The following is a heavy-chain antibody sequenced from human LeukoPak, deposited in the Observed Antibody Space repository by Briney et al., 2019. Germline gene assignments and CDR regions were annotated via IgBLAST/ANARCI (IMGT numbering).Heavy chain of an antibody. CDR3: ARAGILYYGSGSYYNG. J-gene: IGHJ4*02. CDR1: GYTFTGYY. Sequence: ASVKVSCKASGYTFTGYYMHWVRQAPGQGREWMGWVNPNSGGTNYAQKFQGRVTMTRDTSISTAYMELSRLRSDDTAVYYCARAGILYYGSGSYYNGWGQGTLVTVSS. D-gene: IGHD3-10*01. V-gene: IGHV1-2*02. CDR2: VNPNSGGT.